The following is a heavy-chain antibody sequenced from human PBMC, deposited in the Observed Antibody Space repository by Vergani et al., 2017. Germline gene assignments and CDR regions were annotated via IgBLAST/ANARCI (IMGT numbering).Heavy chain of an antibody. J-gene: IGHJ4*02. CDR1: GFGFSTHT. CDR2: ISNTGHGT. Sequence: RLVQSGGGLAHPGGSLRLSCAASGFGFSTHTMTWVRQAPGKGLEWVTFISNTGHGTLYADAVKGRFTVSRDNSKNTVYLQMNSLRVEDTAIYYCAKDISSSERYLDFWGQGTLVTVSA. V-gene: IGHV3-23*04. D-gene: IGHD6-13*01. CDR3: AKDISSSERYLDF.